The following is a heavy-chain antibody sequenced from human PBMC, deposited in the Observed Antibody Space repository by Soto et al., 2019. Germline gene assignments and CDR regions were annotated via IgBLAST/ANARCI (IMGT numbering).Heavy chain of an antibody. V-gene: IGHV3-30*18. D-gene: IGHD1-1*01. J-gene: IGHJ3*02. CDR1: GFTFSNYG. CDR3: AKDGPEGELEPQPHAFDI. Sequence: GGSLRLSWAASGFTFSNYGMHRVSQAPGKGLEWVAVISYDGSNKYYADSVKGRFTTSRDNSKNTLYLQMNSLRAEDTAVYYCAKDGPEGELEPQPHAFDIWGQGTMVTVSS. CDR2: ISYDGSNK.